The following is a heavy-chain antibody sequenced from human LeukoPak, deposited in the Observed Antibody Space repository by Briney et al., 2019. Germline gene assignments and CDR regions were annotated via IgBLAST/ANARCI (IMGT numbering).Heavy chain of an antibody. J-gene: IGHJ4*02. V-gene: IGHV3-43*02. D-gene: IGHD6-19*01. Sequence: GGSLRLSCAAPGFMFHDYAIHWVRQAPGKGLEWVSLISVDGGSTFYADSVKGRFTISRDNSKNSLYLQMNSLRSDDTALYYCARESESNGWYDYWGQGTLVTVSS. CDR3: ARESESNGWYDY. CDR1: GFMFHDYA. CDR2: ISVDGGST.